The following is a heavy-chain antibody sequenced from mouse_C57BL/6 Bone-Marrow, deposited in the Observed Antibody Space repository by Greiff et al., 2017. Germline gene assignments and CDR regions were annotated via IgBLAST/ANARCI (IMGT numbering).Heavy chain of an antibody. Sequence: QVQLKESGPGLVQPSQSLSITCTVSGFSLTSYGVHWVRQSPGKGLEWLGVIWSGGSTDYNAAFISRLSISKDNSKSQVFFKMNSLQADDTAIYYCASHYGSSPYYAMDYWGQGTSVTVSS. CDR1: GFSLTSYG. D-gene: IGHD1-1*01. V-gene: IGHV2-2*01. CDR2: IWSGGST. J-gene: IGHJ4*01. CDR3: ASHYGSSPYYAMDY.